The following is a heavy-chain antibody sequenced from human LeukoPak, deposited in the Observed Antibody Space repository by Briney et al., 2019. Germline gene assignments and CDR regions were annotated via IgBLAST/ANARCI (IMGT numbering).Heavy chain of an antibody. CDR3: AKAPVEMATITVTDY. CDR1: GFTFSSYA. CDR2: ISGSGGST. J-gene: IGHJ4*02. Sequence: GGSLRLSCAASGFTFSSYAMSWVRQAPGKGLEWVSGISGSGGSTFYADSVKGRFTISRDNSKDTLYLQVNSLRAEDTAVYYCAKAPVEMATITVTDYWGQGTLVTVSS. V-gene: IGHV3-23*01. D-gene: IGHD5-24*01.